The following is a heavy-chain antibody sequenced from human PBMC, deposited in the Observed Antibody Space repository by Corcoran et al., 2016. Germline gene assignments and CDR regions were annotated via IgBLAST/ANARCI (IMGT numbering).Heavy chain of an antibody. V-gene: IGHV3-21*01. CDR1: GFTFSSYS. D-gene: IGHD3-9*01. CDR3: ARDSPPDYYDMLTGAIDY. CDR2: ISSSSSYI. J-gene: IGHJ4*02. Sequence: EVQLVESGGGLVKPGGSLRLSCAASGFTFSSYSMNWVRQAPGKGLEWVSSISSSSSYIYYADSVKGRFTISRDNAKNSLYLQMNSLRAEDTAVYYCARDSPPDYYDMLTGAIDYWGQGTLVTVSS.